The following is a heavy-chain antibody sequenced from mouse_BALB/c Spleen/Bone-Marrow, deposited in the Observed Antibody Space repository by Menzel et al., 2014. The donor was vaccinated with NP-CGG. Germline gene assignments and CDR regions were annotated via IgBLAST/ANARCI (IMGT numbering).Heavy chain of an antibody. CDR2: INFSGST. Sequence: EVKLVESGPSLVKPSQTLSLTCSVTGDSITSGYWNWIRKFPANKLEYMGYINFSGSTYYNPSLKSRISITRDTSKNQYYLQLNSVTTEDTATYCCASGGPTMITYYAMDYWGQGTSVTVSS. J-gene: IGHJ4*01. D-gene: IGHD2-4*01. CDR1: GDSITSGY. V-gene: IGHV3-8*02. CDR3: ASGGPTMITYYAMDY.